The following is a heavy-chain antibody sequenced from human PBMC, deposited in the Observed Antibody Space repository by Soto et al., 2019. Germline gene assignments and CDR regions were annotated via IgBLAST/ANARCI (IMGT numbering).Heavy chain of an antibody. CDR3: ARAKGRASRIAVYYYYGMDV. V-gene: IGHV4-39*07. CDR2: INHSGST. J-gene: IGHJ6*02. D-gene: IGHD6-19*01. CDR1: GGSISSGGYY. Sequence: SETLSLTCTVSGGSISSGGYYWSWIRQPPGKGLEWIGEINHSGSTNYNPSLKSRVTISVDTSKNQFSLKLSSVTAADTAVYYCARAKGRASRIAVYYYYGMDVWGQGTTVTVSS.